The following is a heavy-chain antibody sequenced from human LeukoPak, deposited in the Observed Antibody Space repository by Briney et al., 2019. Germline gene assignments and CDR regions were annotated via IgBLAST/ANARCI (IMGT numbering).Heavy chain of an antibody. CDR3: ARQIGGNYYYYGMDV. CDR2: ISATGGTT. CDR1: GFTFSSYA. V-gene: IGHV3-23*01. J-gene: IGHJ6*02. Sequence: GGSLRLSYAASGFTFSSYAMSWVRQAPGKGLGWVSHISATGGTTYYADSVKGRFTISRDNSKNTLYLQMNSLRAEDTALYYCARQIGGNYYYYGMDVWGQGTTVTVSS. D-gene: IGHD2-15*01.